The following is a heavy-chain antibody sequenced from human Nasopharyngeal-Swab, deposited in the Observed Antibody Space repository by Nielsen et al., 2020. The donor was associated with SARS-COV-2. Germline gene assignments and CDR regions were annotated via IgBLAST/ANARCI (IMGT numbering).Heavy chain of an antibody. CDR3: ARRIYWYFDL. V-gene: IGHV4-39*07. Sequence: GSLRLSCTVSGGSISSSSYYWGWIRQPPGKGPEWIGSIYYSGSTYYNPSLKSRVTISVDTSKNQFSLKLSSVTAADTAVYYCARRIYWYFDLWGRGTLVTVSS. CDR1: GGSISSSSYY. J-gene: IGHJ2*01. CDR2: IYYSGST.